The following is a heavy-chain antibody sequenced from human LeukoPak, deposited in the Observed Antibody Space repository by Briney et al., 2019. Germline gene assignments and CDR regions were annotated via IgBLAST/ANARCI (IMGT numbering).Heavy chain of an antibody. D-gene: IGHD6-19*01. Sequence: GGSLRLSCAASGFTFSNYWMAWVRQAPGKGLEWVAHIKQDGTEKYFVDSAKGRFTMSRDNAKNSLYLQMNSLRAEDTAVYYCASESRWLETYFDYWGQGTLVTVSS. V-gene: IGHV3-7*03. CDR1: GFTFSNYW. J-gene: IGHJ4*02. CDR2: IKQDGTEK. CDR3: ASESRWLETYFDY.